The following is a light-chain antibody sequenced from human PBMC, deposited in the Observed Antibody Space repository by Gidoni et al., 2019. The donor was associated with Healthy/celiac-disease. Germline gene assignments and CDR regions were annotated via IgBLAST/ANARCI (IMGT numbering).Light chain of an antibody. Sequence: DIQMTQSPSSLSASVGDRVTITCRASQSISSYLNWYQQKPGKAHKLLIYAASSLQSGVPSRFSGSGSGTDFTLTISSLQPEDFATYYCQQSYSTLTFXQXTRLEIK. CDR2: AAS. V-gene: IGKV1-39*01. CDR1: QSISSY. J-gene: IGKJ5*01. CDR3: QQSYSTLT.